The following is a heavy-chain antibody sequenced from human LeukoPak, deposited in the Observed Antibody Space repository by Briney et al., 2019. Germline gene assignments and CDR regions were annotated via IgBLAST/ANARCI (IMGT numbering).Heavy chain of an antibody. J-gene: IGHJ4*02. CDR1: GFTFIKGW. V-gene: IGHV3-23*01. Sequence: GSLRLSCTASGFTFIKGWMSWVRQAPGEGLEWVSAISGSGGSIYYADSVKGRFTLSRDNSKNTLYLQMNSLKPEDTAVYYCAKAGDRDLVGALYYFDYWGQGTLVTVSS. D-gene: IGHD1-26*01. CDR2: ISGSGGSI. CDR3: AKAGDRDLVGALYYFDY.